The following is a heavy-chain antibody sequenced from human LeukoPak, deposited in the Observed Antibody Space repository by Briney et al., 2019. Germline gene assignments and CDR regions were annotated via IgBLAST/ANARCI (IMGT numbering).Heavy chain of an antibody. V-gene: IGHV4-39*07. CDR1: GGSISSSSYY. Sequence: PSETLSLTCTVSGGSISSSSYYWGWIRQPPGKGLEWIVSIYYSGSTYYNPSLNSRVTISVDSSNNQFSLKLSSVTAADTAVYYCAIGWFGELGAPYGMDVWGQGTTVTVSS. J-gene: IGHJ6*02. D-gene: IGHD3-10*01. CDR3: AIGWFGELGAPYGMDV. CDR2: IYYSGST.